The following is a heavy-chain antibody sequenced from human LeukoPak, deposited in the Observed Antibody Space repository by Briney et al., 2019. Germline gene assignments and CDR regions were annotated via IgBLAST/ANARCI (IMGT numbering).Heavy chain of an antibody. CDR3: AREGGYSYGEGNWFDP. CDR1: GGTFSSHA. J-gene: IGHJ5*02. D-gene: IGHD5-18*01. CDR2: IIPIFGTA. V-gene: IGHV1-69*06. Sequence: ASVKVSCKASGGTFSSHAISWVRQAPGQGLEWMGGIIPIFGTANYAQKFQGRVTITADKSTSTAYMELSSLRSEDTAVYYCAREGGYSYGEGNWFDPWGQGTLVTVSS.